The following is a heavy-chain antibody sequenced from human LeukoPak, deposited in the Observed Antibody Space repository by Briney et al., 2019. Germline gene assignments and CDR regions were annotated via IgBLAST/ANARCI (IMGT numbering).Heavy chain of an antibody. D-gene: IGHD6-19*01. CDR2: IRSKANSYAT. Sequence: PGGSLRLSGAASGFTFSGSAMHWVRQASGKGLEWVGRIRSKANSYATAYAASVKGRFTISRDDSKNTAYLQMNSLKTEDTAVYYCTSHYREGIAVAPFDYWGQGTLVTVSS. J-gene: IGHJ4*02. CDR3: TSHYREGIAVAPFDY. CDR1: GFTFSGSA. V-gene: IGHV3-73*01.